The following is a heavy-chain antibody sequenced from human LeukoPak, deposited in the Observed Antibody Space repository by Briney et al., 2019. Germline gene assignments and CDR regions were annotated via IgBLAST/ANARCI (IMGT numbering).Heavy chain of an antibody. D-gene: IGHD6-13*01. J-gene: IGHJ3*02. Sequence: SVKVSCKASGGTFSSYAISWVRQAPGQGLEWMGGIIPIFGTANYAQKFQGRVTITADESTSTAYMELSSLRSEDTAVYYCARGPSWYEDAFDIWGQGTMVTVSS. V-gene: IGHV1-69*13. CDR3: ARGPSWYEDAFDI. CDR2: IIPIFGTA. CDR1: GGTFSSYA.